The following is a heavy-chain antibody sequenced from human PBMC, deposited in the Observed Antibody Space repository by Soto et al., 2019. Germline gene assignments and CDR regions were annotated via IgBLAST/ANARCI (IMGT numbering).Heavy chain of an antibody. CDR1: GTSIRSGGYY. CDR2: IYYRGST. CDR3: ASDLSGSRATIDY. D-gene: IGHD6-13*01. V-gene: IGHV4-31*03. Sequence: PSETLSLTFTVSGTSIRSGGYYWTWIRQRPGKGLEWLGYIYYRGSTYYNPSLKTRVTLPLDPSKSQFSLTLTSVTAADTAISYCASDLSGSRATIDYWGLGALVTVSS. J-gene: IGHJ4*02.